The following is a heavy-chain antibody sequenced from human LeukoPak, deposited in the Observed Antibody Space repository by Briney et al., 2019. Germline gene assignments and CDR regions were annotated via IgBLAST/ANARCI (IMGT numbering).Heavy chain of an antibody. Sequence: KASETLSLTCTVSGGSISSYYWSWIRQPPGKGLEWIGYIYYSGSTNYNPSLKSRVTMSVDTSKNQFSLMLSSVTAADTAVYYCARVRGYYYYYMDVWGKGTTVTISS. CDR2: IYYSGST. J-gene: IGHJ6*03. CDR1: GGSISSYY. V-gene: IGHV4-59*12. CDR3: ARVRGYYYYYMDV.